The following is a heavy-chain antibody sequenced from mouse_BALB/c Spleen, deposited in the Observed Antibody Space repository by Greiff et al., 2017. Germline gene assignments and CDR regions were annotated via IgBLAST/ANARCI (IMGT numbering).Heavy chain of an antibody. D-gene: IGHD2-4*01. Sequence: DVQLQESGGGLVKPGGSLKLSCAASGFAFSSYDMSWVRQTPEKRLEWVAYISSGGGSTYYPDTVKGRFTISRDNAKNTLYLQMSSLKSEDTAMYYCARTGENYDYDGPFAYWGQGTLVTVSA. CDR1: GFAFSSYD. CDR2: ISSGGGST. CDR3: ARTGENYDYDGPFAY. V-gene: IGHV5-12-1*01. J-gene: IGHJ3*01.